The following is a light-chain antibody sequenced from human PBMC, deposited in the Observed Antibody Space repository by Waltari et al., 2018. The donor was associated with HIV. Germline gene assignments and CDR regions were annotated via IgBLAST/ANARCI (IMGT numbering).Light chain of an antibody. CDR2: KDS. Sequence: SYELTQPPSVSVSPGQTARITCSGDALPKQSGYWYQQKPGQAPELVIYKDSEKSTGTPERFAGASSGTTVSLTISAVQAEDEADYYCQSTDSSGTYVVFGGGTKLTVL. CDR3: QSTDSSGTYVV. V-gene: IGLV3-25*03. J-gene: IGLJ2*01. CDR1: ALPKQS.